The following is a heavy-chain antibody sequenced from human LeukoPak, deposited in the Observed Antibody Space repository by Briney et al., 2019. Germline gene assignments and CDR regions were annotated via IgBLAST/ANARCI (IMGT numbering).Heavy chain of an antibody. J-gene: IGHJ6*02. CDR3: TTGIVPAAMRGYYYYGMDV. Sequence: GGSLRLSCAASGFTFSNAWMSWVRQAPGKGLEWVGRIKSKTDGGTTGYAAPVKGRFTISRDDSKNTLYLQMNSLKTEDTAVYYCTTGIVPAAMRGYYYYGMDVWGQGTTVTVSS. CDR2: IKSKTDGGTT. CDR1: GFTFSNAW. D-gene: IGHD2-2*01. V-gene: IGHV3-15*01.